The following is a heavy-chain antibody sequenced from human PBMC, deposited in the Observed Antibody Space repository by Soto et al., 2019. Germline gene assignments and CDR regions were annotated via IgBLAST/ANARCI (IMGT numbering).Heavy chain of an antibody. J-gene: IGHJ6*02. Sequence: QVQLVQSGAEVKKPGSSVKVSCKASGGTFSSYAISWVRQAPGQGLEWMGGIIPIFGTANYAQKFQGRVTITADESTSTAYMELGSLRSEDTAVYYCAREKGIAAAGRGGYYYGMDVWGQGTTVTVSS. CDR1: GGTFSSYA. D-gene: IGHD6-13*01. CDR3: AREKGIAAAGRGGYYYGMDV. CDR2: IIPIFGTA. V-gene: IGHV1-69*12.